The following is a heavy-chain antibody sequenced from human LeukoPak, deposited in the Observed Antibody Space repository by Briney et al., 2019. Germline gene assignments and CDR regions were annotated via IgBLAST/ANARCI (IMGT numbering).Heavy chain of an antibody. Sequence: GGSLRLSCAAPGSTVSSYFMSWVRQAPGKGLEWVSVIYDGGSTDYADSVKGRFTISRDNSKSTLYLQMNSPRAEDTAVYFCARDNYILTGYYNAFDIWGQGTLVTVSS. CDR1: GSTVSSYF. J-gene: IGHJ3*02. D-gene: IGHD3-9*01. V-gene: IGHV3-53*01. CDR3: ARDNYILTGYYNAFDI. CDR2: IYDGGST.